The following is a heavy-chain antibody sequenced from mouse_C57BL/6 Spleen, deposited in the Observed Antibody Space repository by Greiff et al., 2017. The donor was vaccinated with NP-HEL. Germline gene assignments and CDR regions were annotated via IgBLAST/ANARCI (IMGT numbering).Heavy chain of an antibody. CDR3: ARDYYGSSYHFDY. D-gene: IGHD1-1*01. Sequence: QVQLQQSGAELVRPGTSVKVSCKASGYAFTNYLIEWVKQRPGQGLEWIGVINPGSGGTNYNEKFKGKATLTADKSSSTAYMQLSSLTSEDSAVYFCARDYYGSSYHFDYWGQGTTLTVSS. V-gene: IGHV1-54*01. CDR2: INPGSGGT. CDR1: GYAFTNYL. J-gene: IGHJ2*01.